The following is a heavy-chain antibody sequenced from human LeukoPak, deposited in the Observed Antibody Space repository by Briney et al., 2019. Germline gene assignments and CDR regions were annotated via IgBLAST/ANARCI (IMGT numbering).Heavy chain of an antibody. CDR3: ARDEGLFGY. J-gene: IGHJ4*02. V-gene: IGHV3-7*01. D-gene: IGHD3/OR15-3a*01. CDR2: VNEDESEK. Sequence: PGGPLRLSCVASGFTFNNYWMTWVRQAPGKGLECVASVNEDESEKYYVDSVKDRFTISRDNAKNSLYLQMNSLRADDAAMYYCARDEGLFGYWGQGTLVTVSS. CDR1: GFTFNNYW.